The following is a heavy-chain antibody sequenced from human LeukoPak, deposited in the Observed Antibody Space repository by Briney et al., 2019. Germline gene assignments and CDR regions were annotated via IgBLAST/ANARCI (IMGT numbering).Heavy chain of an antibody. CDR1: GFTFDDYA. CDR3: AKDTYALVGATYCFDY. V-gene: IGHV3-9*01. J-gene: IGHJ4*02. CDR2: ISWNSGSR. D-gene: IGHD1-26*01. Sequence: GGSLRLSCAASGFTFDDYAMHWVRQAPGKGLEWVSGISWNSGSRGYADSVKGRFTISRDNAKNSLYLQMNSLRAEDTALYYCAKDTYALVGATYCFDYWGQGTLVTVSS.